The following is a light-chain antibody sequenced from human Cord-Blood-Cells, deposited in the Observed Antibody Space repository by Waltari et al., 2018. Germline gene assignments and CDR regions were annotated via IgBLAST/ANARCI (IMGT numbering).Light chain of an antibody. V-gene: IGLV3-19*01. CDR3: NSRDSSGNHLV. J-gene: IGLJ3*02. Sequence: SSELTQDPALSVALGQTVRITCPGDSLRRYYASWYQQKPGQAPVLVIYGKNNRPSGIPDRFSGSSSGNTASLTITGAQAEDEADYYCNSRDSSGNHLVFGGGTKLTVL. CDR1: SLRRYY. CDR2: GKN.